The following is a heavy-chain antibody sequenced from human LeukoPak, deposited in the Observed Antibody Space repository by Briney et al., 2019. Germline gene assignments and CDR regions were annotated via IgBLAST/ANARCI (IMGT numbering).Heavy chain of an antibody. V-gene: IGHV3-20*04. CDR3: VKDLSSNWYSFDY. Sequence: GGSLRLSCAASGGTLDGYGMSWVRPAPGKGLERVSGINWDGTNTHYADSVKGRFTISRDNAENSLYLQMNSLRDADTALYYCVKDLSSNWYSFDYWGQGTLVTVSS. D-gene: IGHD1-1*01. J-gene: IGHJ4*02. CDR2: INWDGTNT. CDR1: GGTLDGYG.